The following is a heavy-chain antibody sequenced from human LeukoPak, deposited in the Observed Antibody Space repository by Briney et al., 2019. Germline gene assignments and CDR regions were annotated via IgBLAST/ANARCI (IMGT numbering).Heavy chain of an antibody. CDR2: INTDESRT. Sequence: GGSLRLSCAASGFTFSSYWMHWVRQGPGKGLVWVSRINTDESRTNYADSVKGRFTISRDNAKNTLYLQMNSLRAEDTAVYYCARDLGGSWEQEHYFDYWGQGTLVTVSS. CDR3: ARDLGGSWEQEHYFDY. CDR1: GFTFSSYW. V-gene: IGHV3-74*01. J-gene: IGHJ4*02. D-gene: IGHD6-13*01.